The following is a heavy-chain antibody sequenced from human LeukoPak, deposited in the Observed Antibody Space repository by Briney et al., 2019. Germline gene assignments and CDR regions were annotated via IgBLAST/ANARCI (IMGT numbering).Heavy chain of an antibody. CDR1: GFTFSSYS. Sequence: GGSLRLSCAASGFTFSSYSMMWVRQAPGKGLEWVSYISSSGSTIYYADSVKGRFTISRDNAKNSLYLQMNSLRAEDTAVYYCARVGRVQLWLQGGLFDYWGQGTLVTVSS. CDR2: ISSSGSTI. D-gene: IGHD5-18*01. CDR3: ARVGRVQLWLQGGLFDY. J-gene: IGHJ4*02. V-gene: IGHV3-48*04.